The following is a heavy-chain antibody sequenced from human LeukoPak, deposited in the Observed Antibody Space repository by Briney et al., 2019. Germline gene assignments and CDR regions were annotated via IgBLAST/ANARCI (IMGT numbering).Heavy chain of an antibody. J-gene: IGHJ4*02. D-gene: IGHD6-13*01. CDR1: GFTFSSYG. Sequence: AGGSLRLSCAASGFTFSSYGMHWVRQAPGKGLEWVAVISYDGSNKYYADSVKGRFTISRDNSKNTLSLQMNSLRAEDTAVYYCAKDLIAAAGTTSGYWGQGTLVTVSS. V-gene: IGHV3-30*18. CDR2: ISYDGSNK. CDR3: AKDLIAAAGTTSGY.